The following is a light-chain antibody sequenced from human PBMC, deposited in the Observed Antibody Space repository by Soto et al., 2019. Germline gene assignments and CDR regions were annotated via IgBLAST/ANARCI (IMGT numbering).Light chain of an antibody. CDR1: QSISSW. J-gene: IGKJ4*01. V-gene: IGKV1-5*01. CDR2: DAS. CDR3: QQYNSHSLT. Sequence: DIQMTQSPSTLSASVGDRVTITCRASQSISSWLAWYQQKPGKAPKLLIYDASSLESGVPSRFSGSGSGTEFTLTISSLQPDDFATYYCQQYNSHSLTFGGGTKVEIK.